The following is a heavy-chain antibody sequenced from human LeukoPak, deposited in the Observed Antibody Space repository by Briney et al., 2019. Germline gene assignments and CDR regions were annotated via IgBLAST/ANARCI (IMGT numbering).Heavy chain of an antibody. CDR3: ARVAARPLLLYDY. J-gene: IGHJ4*02. D-gene: IGHD6-6*01. Sequence: PGGSLRLSCAASGFTFSSYAMHWVRQAPGKGLEWVAVISYDGSNKYYADSVKGRFTISRDNSKNTLYLQMNSLRAEDTAVYYCARVAARPLLLYDYWGQGTLVTVSS. CDR2: ISYDGSNK. CDR1: GFTFSSYA. V-gene: IGHV3-30-3*01.